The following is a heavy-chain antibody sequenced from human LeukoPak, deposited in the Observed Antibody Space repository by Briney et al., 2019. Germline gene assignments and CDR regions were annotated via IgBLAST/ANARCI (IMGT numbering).Heavy chain of an antibody. D-gene: IGHD1-1*01. V-gene: IGHV3-11*01. CDR2: ISSTASMI. CDR3: AKALWTTDVDY. Sequence: GGSLRLSCAASGFTFSGYYMSWIRQAPGKGLEWVSYISSTASMIYYADSVKGRFTISRDNAKSSLYLQMNSLRAEDTAVYYCAKALWTTDVDYWGEGALVTVSS. CDR1: GFTFSGYY. J-gene: IGHJ4*02.